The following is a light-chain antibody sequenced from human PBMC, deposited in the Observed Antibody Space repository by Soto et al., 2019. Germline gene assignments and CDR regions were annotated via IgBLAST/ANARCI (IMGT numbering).Light chain of an antibody. V-gene: IGLV2-11*01. CDR2: DVS. CDR3: CSYAGSYTV. J-gene: IGLJ2*01. Sequence: QSAPTQPPSASGSPGQSVTIPCTGTSSDVGDYNYVSWYQQHPGKAPKLMIYDVSKRPSGVPDRFSGSKSGNTASLTISGLQAEDEADYYCCSYAGSYTVFGGGTKLTVL. CDR1: SSDVGDYNY.